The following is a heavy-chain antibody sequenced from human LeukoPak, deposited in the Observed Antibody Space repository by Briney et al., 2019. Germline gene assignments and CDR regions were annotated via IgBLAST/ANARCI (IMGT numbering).Heavy chain of an antibody. V-gene: IGHV3-7*01. CDR3: ARGTSTFDY. CDR1: GFTFSGYW. J-gene: IGHJ4*02. Sequence: GGSLRLSCAASGFTFSGYWMTWVRQAPGQGLECVANIREDGSGKNYVDSVTGRFTISRDNARNSLYLQMNSLRAEDTAVYYCARGTSTFDYWGQGALATVSS. CDR2: IREDGSGK.